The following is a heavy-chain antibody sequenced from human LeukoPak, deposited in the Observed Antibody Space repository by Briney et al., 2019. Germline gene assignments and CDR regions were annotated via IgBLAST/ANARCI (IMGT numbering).Heavy chain of an antibody. CDR3: AAGENYGDLYYFDY. J-gene: IGHJ4*02. Sequence: ASVKVSCKASGFTFTSSAMQWVRQARGQRLEWIGWIVVGSGNTNYAQKFQERVTITRDMSTSTAYMELSSLRSEDTAVYYCAAGENYGDLYYFDYWGQGTLVTVSS. D-gene: IGHD4-17*01. CDR1: GFTFTSSA. CDR2: IVVGSGNT. V-gene: IGHV1-58*02.